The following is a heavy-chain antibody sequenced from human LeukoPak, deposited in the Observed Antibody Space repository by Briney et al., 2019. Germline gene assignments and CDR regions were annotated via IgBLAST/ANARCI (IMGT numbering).Heavy chain of an antibody. CDR2: ISSNGGNT. V-gene: IGHV3-64*04. CDR3: AKGDNIVALVAAPEY. CDR1: GFSFSICS. D-gene: IGHD2-15*01. J-gene: IGHJ4*02. Sequence: PGGSLRLSCSASGFSFSICSMHWVRQAPGKGLEYVSAISSNGGNTNYADSVKGRFTISRDNFKNTLYLQMNSLRVEDTAVYYCAKGDNIVALVAAPEYWGQGTLVTVSS.